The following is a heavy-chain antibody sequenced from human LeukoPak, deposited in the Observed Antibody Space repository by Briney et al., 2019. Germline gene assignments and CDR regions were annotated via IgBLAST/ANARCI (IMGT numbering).Heavy chain of an antibody. CDR1: GFTFSSYA. V-gene: IGHV3-64*01. Sequence: GGSLRLSCAASGFTFSSYAMHWVRQAPGKGLEYVSAISSNGGSTYYANSVKGRFTISRDNSKNTLYLQMGSLRAEDMAVYYCARALNGFDIWGPGTLVTVSS. CDR2: ISSNGGST. CDR3: ARALNGFDI. J-gene: IGHJ3*02.